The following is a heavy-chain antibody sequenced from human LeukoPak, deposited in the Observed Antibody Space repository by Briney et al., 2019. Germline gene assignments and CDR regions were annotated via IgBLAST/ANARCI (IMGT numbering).Heavy chain of an antibody. D-gene: IGHD6-19*01. CDR1: GFTFSSYS. V-gene: IGHV3-48*04. CDR2: ISGSSSTI. J-gene: IGHJ6*03. CDR3: ARVMEQSHLYHYIDV. Sequence: PGGSLRLSCVGSGFTFSSYSMDWVRQAPGKGLEWVSYISGSSSTILYADSVKGRFTISRDNAKNSLYVQMNRLRAEDTAVYYCARVMEQSHLYHYIDVWGKGTTVAVSS.